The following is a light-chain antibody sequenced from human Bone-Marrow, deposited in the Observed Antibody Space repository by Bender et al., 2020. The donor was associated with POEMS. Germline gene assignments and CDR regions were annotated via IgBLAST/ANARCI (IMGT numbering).Light chain of an antibody. V-gene: IGLV3-1*01. J-gene: IGLJ2*01. Sequence: EVTQPPSVSVSPGQTASITCSGDDLGDKYVAWYQQKPGQSPVLVIDQDTKRPSGIPERFSGSNSGNTATLTISGTQAMDEADYYCQAWDTYSVIFGGGTKLTVL. CDR3: QAWDTYSVI. CDR1: DLGDKY. CDR2: QDT.